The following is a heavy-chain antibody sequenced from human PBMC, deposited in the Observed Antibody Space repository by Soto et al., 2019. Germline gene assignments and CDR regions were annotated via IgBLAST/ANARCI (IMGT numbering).Heavy chain of an antibody. CDR3: SRRAPEGFDP. V-gene: IGHV4-4*07. J-gene: IGHJ5*02. Sequence: SETLSLTCTVSGGSISSYYWSWIRQPAGKGLEWIGRIYTSGSTNYNPSLKSRVTMSVDTSKNHFSLKLGSVTAADTALYYCSRRAPEGFDPWGQGTLVTVSS. CDR1: GGSISSYY. CDR2: IYTSGST.